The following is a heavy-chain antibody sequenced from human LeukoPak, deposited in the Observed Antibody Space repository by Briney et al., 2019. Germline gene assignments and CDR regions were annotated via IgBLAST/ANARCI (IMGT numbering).Heavy chain of an antibody. Sequence: GGSLRLSCAASGFTFSSYAMSWVRQAPGKGLEWVSAISGSGSSSYYADSVNGRFTISRDNSNNALYLQMNSLRAEDTAVYYCARSPYDWNYGDYWGQGTLVTVPS. CDR1: GFTFSSYA. CDR3: ARSPYDWNYGDY. D-gene: IGHD1-20*01. CDR2: ISGSGSSS. V-gene: IGHV3-23*01. J-gene: IGHJ4*02.